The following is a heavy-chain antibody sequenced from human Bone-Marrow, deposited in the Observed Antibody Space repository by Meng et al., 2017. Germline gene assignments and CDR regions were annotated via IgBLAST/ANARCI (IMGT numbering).Heavy chain of an antibody. Sequence: GESLKISCAASGFTFSSYWMHWVRQAPGKGLVWVSRINSDGSSTSYADSVKGRFTISRDNAKNTLYLQMNSLRAEDTAVYYCARDLPDSSSWYGGYFDYWGQGTLVTVSS. CDR3: ARDLPDSSSWYGGYFDY. CDR2: INSDGSST. J-gene: IGHJ4*02. CDR1: GFTFSSYW. V-gene: IGHV3-74*01. D-gene: IGHD6-13*01.